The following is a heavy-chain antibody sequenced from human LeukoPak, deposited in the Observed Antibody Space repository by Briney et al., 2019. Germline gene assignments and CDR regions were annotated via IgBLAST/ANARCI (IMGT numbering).Heavy chain of an antibody. CDR3: ARTGYSSSWYVPDY. V-gene: IGHV4-59*01. CDR2: IYYSGST. Sequence: PSETLSLTCSVSGGSISGSYWSWIRQPPGKGLEYIGYIYYSGSTNYNPSLKSRLTMSVDTSKNQFSLKLSSVTAADTAVYYCARTGYSSSWYVPDYWGQGTLVTVSS. J-gene: IGHJ4*02. CDR1: GGSISGSY. D-gene: IGHD6-13*01.